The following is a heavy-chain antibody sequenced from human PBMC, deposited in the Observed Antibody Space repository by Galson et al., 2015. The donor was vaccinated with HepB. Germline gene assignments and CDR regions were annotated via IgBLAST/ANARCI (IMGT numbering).Heavy chain of an antibody. V-gene: IGHV2-70*11. CDR1: GFSLSTSGMC. CDR2: IDWGDDK. CDR3: ARMWEEPEAGTFFDY. J-gene: IGHJ4*02. Sequence: PALVKPTQTLTLTCTFSGFSLSTSGMCVSWIRQPPGKALEWLARIDWGDDKYYSPSLKTRLTISKETSKNQVVLTMTNMDPVDTATYYCARMWEEPEAGTFFDYWGQGTLVIVSS. D-gene: IGHD1-14*01.